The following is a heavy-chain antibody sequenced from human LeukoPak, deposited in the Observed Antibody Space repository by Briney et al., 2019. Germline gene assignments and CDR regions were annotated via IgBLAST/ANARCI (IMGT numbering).Heavy chain of an antibody. V-gene: IGHV4-39*07. CDR1: GGSISSSSYY. Sequence: SATLSLTCTVSGGSISSSSYYWGWIRQPPGKGLEWIGSIYYSGSTYYNPSLKSRVTISVDTSKNQFSLKLSSVTAADTAVYYCARVKDGDYVWGSYRPRPYYFDYWGQGTLVTVSS. J-gene: IGHJ4*02. CDR3: ARVKDGDYVWGSYRPRPYYFDY. D-gene: IGHD3-16*02. CDR2: IYYSGST.